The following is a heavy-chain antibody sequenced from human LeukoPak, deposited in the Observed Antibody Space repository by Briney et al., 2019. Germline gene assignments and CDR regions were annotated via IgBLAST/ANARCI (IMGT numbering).Heavy chain of an antibody. CDR2: IRYDGSNK. J-gene: IGHJ4*02. CDR3: AKDLKAAILFDY. D-gene: IGHD2-2*01. Sequence: QPGGSLRLSCAASGFTFSSYGMHWVRQAPGKGLEWVAFIRYDGSNKYYADSVKGRFTISRDNSKNTLYLQMNSLGAEDTAVYYCAKDLKAAILFDYWGQGTLVTVSS. CDR1: GFTFSSYG. V-gene: IGHV3-30*02.